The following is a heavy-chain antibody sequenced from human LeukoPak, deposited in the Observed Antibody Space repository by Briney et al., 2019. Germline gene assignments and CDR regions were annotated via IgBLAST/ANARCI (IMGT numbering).Heavy chain of an antibody. V-gene: IGHV4-31*03. D-gene: IGHD6-19*01. CDR2: IHYTGST. CDR3: ARDFASGRDGPFDY. CDR1: GGSISSVGYY. J-gene: IGHJ4*02. Sequence: PSQTLSLTCTVSGGSISSVGYYWSWIRQHPGKGLEWIGYIHYTGSTYYNPSLEGRVTISVDTSKNQFSLKVRSVTAADTAVYYCARDFASGRDGPFDYWGQGTLVTVSS.